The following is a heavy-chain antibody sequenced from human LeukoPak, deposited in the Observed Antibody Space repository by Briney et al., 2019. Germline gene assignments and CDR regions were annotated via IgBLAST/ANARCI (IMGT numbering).Heavy chain of an antibody. V-gene: IGHV3-7*01. D-gene: IGHD2-15*01. CDR3: ARAKLRTAWPVGEFDF. CDR1: GFTFSSYW. CDR2: IRQDGSKI. Sequence: PGGSLRLSCAASGFTFSSYWMSWVRQAPGKGLEWVANIRQDGSKIYYVDSVKGRFTISRDNAKNSLYLQMNSLRDEDTAVYYCARAKLRTAWPVGEFDFWGQGTLVTVSS. J-gene: IGHJ4*02.